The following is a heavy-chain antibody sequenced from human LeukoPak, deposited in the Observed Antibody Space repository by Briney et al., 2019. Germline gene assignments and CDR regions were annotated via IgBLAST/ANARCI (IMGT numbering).Heavy chain of an antibody. Sequence: GGSLRLSCAASGFTVRNNYMSWVRQAPGKGLEWVSVIYSGGSTYYADSVKGRFTISRDNSKNTLYLQMNSLRAEDTAVYYCARDSRQDYYDSSGYLWFAFDIWGQGTMVTVSS. J-gene: IGHJ3*02. CDR3: ARDSRQDYYDSSGYLWFAFDI. D-gene: IGHD3-22*01. V-gene: IGHV3-53*01. CDR2: IYSGGST. CDR1: GFTVRNNY.